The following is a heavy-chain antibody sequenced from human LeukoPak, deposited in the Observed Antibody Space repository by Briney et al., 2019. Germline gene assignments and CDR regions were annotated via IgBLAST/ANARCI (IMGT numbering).Heavy chain of an antibody. V-gene: IGHV4-4*07. D-gene: IGHD2-2*01. CDR3: ARAGLLSCSSTSCYARGVNWFDP. Sequence: SETLSLTCTVSGGSISSYYWSWIRQPAGKGLEWIWRIYTSGSTNYNPSLKSRVTMSVDTSKNQFSLKLSSVTAADTAVYYCARAGLLSCSSTSCYARGVNWFDPWGQGTLVTVSS. CDR1: GGSISSYY. J-gene: IGHJ5*02. CDR2: IYTSGST.